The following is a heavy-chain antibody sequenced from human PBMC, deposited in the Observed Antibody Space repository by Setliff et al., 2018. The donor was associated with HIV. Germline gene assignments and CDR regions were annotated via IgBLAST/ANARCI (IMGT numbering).Heavy chain of an antibody. CDR2: IIPIFGTA. D-gene: IGHD2-15*01. CDR3: ARGALLAVFDFDH. J-gene: IGHJ4*01. Sequence: GASVKVSCKASGHTFSNYGISWVRQAPGQGLEWMGGIIPIFGTANYALNFQDRVTITADESTSTAYMELSSLRSDDTAVYFCARGALLAVFDFDHWGHGTLVTVSS. V-gene: IGHV1-69*13. CDR1: GHTFSNYG.